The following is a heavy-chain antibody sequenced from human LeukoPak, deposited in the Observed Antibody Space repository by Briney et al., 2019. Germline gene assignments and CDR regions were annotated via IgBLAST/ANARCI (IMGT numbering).Heavy chain of an antibody. Sequence: ASVKVSCKASGYTFTSYDINWVRRATGQGLVWMGWMNPNSGNTGYAQKFQGRVTMTRNTSISTAYMELSSLRSEDTAVYYCASDIEMATITGAFDSWGQGTLVTVSS. CDR2: MNPNSGNT. V-gene: IGHV1-8*01. CDR1: GYTFTSYD. D-gene: IGHD5-24*01. CDR3: ASDIEMATITGAFDS. J-gene: IGHJ4*02.